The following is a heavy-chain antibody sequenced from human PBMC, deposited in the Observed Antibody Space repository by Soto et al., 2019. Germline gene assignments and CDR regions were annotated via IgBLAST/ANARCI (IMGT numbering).Heavy chain of an antibody. CDR3: AALRTVDY. Sequence: QVQLVESGGGVVQPGRSLRLSCAASGFTFSSYGMHWVRQAPGKGLAWVAVISYDGSNKYYADSVKGRFTISRDNSKNTLYLQMNSLRAEDTAVYYCAALRTVDYWGQGTLVTVSS. D-gene: IGHD5-12*01. V-gene: IGHV3-30*03. CDR2: ISYDGSNK. CDR1: GFTFSSYG. J-gene: IGHJ4*02.